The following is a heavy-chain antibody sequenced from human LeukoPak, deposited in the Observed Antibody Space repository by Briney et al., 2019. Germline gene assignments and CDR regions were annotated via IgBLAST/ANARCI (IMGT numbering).Heavy chain of an antibody. CDR1: GYTFTSYD. V-gene: IGHV1-8*01. Sequence: ASVKVSCKSSGYTFTSYDINWVRQATGQGGEGMGWMNPNSGNTGYAQKFQGRVTMTRNTSISTAYMELSSLRSEDTAVYYCATGRVSYSEAVAVAGTFDYWGQGTLVTVSS. CDR3: ATGRVSYSEAVAVAGTFDY. D-gene: IGHD6-19*01. CDR2: MNPNSGNT. J-gene: IGHJ4*02.